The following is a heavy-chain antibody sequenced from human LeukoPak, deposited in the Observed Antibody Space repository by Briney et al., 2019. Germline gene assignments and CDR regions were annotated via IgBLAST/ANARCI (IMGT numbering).Heavy chain of an antibody. CDR2: ISSSGSTI. CDR3: ARELGEGWFDP. D-gene: IGHD3-16*01. CDR1: GFTFSSYE. Sequence: GGSLRLSCAASGFTFSSYEMNWVRQAPGKGLEWVSYISSSGSTIYYADSVKGRFTISRDNAKNSLYLQMNSLRAEDTAVYYCARELGEGWFDPWGQGTLVTVSS. V-gene: IGHV3-48*03. J-gene: IGHJ5*02.